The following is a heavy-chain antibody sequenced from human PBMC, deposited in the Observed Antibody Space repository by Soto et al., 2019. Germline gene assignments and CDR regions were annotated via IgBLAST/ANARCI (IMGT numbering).Heavy chain of an antibody. CDR2: IYYSGST. CDR3: ARLWPDIVVVPAPYYFDY. V-gene: IGHV4-39*01. D-gene: IGHD2-2*01. Sequence: SETLSLTCTVSGGSISSSSYYWGWIRQPPGKGLEWIGSIYYSGSTYYNPSLKSRVTISVDTSKNQFSLKLSSVTAADTAVYYCARLWPDIVVVPAPYYFDYWGQGTLVTVSS. CDR1: GGSISSSSYY. J-gene: IGHJ4*02.